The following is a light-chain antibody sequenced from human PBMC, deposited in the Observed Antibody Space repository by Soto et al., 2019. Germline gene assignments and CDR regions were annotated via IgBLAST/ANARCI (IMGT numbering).Light chain of an antibody. CDR2: GAS. J-gene: IGKJ5*01. CDR3: QQYNIWSSIT. CDR1: QSISSK. V-gene: IGKV3-15*01. Sequence: EIVMTQSPATLSVSPGERATLSCRASQSISSKVGWYQQKPGQAPRLLIYGASTRATGVPPRFSGSGSGTEFTRTISSLQSEDCAVYYCQQYNIWSSITFGQGTRLEIK.